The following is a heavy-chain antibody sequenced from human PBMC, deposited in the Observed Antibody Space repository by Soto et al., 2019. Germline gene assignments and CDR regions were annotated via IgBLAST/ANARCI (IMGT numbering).Heavy chain of an antibody. Sequence: PSETLSLTCAVSGYSISSGYCWGWIRQPPGKGLEWIGSIYSSGSTYYNPSLKSRVTISVDTSKNQFSLRLSSVTAADTAVYYCARSFYNYGPGYSDCWGQGTLVTVSS. CDR1: GYSISSGYC. V-gene: IGHV4-38-2*01. CDR3: ARSFYNYGPGYSDC. D-gene: IGHD5-18*01. CDR2: IYSSGST. J-gene: IGHJ4*02.